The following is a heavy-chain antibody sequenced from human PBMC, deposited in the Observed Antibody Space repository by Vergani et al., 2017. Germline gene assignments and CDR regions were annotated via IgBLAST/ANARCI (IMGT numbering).Heavy chain of an antibody. J-gene: IGHJ4*02. V-gene: IGHV1-69*04. CDR1: GGTFSSYA. CDR3: ARGRWSGDCYLDY. D-gene: IGHD2-21*02. Sequence: QVQLVQSGAEVKKPGSSVKVSCKASGGTFSSYAISWVRQAPGQGLEWMGRIIPILGIANYAQKFQGRVTITADKSTSTAYMELSSLRSEDTAVYYCARGRWSGDCYLDYWGQGTLVTVSS. CDR2: IIPILGIA.